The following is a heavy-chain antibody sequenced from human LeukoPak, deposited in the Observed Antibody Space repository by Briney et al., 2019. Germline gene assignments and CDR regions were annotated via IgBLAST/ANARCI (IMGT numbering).Heavy chain of an antibody. V-gene: IGHV4-34*01. CDR3: ARGTNRRDGYNFPYYYYYGMDV. CDR2: INHSGST. CDR1: GGSFSGYY. J-gene: IGHJ6*02. Sequence: SETLSLTCAVYGGSFSGYYWSWIRQPPGKGLEWIGEINHSGSTNYNPSLKSRVTISVDTSKNQFSLKLSSVTAAGTAVYYCARGTNRRDGYNFPYYYYYGMDVWGQGTTVTVSS. D-gene: IGHD5-24*01.